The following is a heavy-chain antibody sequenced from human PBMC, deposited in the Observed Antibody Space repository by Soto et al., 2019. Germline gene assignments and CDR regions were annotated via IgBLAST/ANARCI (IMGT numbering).Heavy chain of an antibody. CDR1: GFTFSSYA. V-gene: IGHV3-30-3*01. CDR2: ISYDGSNK. Sequence: QVPLVESGGGVVQPGRSLRLSCAASGFTFSSYAMHWVRQAPGKGLEWVAVISYDGSNKYYADSVKGRFTISRDNSKNTLYLQMNSLRAEDTAVYYCARDHAPHDYYYDSSGYQPPIRTYYFDYWGQGTLVTVPS. CDR3: ARDHAPHDYYYDSSGYQPPIRTYYFDY. J-gene: IGHJ4*02. D-gene: IGHD3-22*01.